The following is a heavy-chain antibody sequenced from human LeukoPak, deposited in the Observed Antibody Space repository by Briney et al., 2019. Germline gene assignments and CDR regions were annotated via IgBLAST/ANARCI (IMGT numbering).Heavy chain of an antibody. Sequence: VSGPTLVNPTQTLXLTYTFSGFSLSTSGVGVGWIRQPPGKALEWLALIYWNDDKRYSPSLKSRLTISKDTSKNQVVLTMTNMDPVDTATYYCARSYSDYDYFNNWFDPWGQGTLVTVSS. CDR1: GFSLSTSGVG. CDR2: IYWNDDK. V-gene: IGHV2-5*01. D-gene: IGHD5-12*01. J-gene: IGHJ5*02. CDR3: ARSYSDYDYFNNWFDP.